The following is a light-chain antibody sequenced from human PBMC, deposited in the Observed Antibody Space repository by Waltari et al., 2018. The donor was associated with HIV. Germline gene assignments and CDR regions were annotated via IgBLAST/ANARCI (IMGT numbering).Light chain of an antibody. Sequence: QSALTQPRSVSGSPGQSVTISCTGTSSDVGLYKYVSWYQQHPGKVPKLLIYDLNARPSGVPDRFSGSKSCTTASLTISGLQAEDEAFYYCCSYAGSYTLIFGGGTKLTVL. CDR3: CSYAGSYTLI. V-gene: IGLV2-11*01. J-gene: IGLJ2*01. CDR1: SSDVGLYKY. CDR2: DLN.